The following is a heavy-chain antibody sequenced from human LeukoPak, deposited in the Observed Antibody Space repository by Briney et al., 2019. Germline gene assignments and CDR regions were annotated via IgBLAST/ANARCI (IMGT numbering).Heavy chain of an antibody. J-gene: IGHJ3*02. CDR1: GGSLSGYY. CDR2: INHSGST. CDR3: ARGGVFNAFDI. Sequence: PSETLSLTCAVYGGSLSGYYWSWIRQPPGKGLEWIGEINHSGSTNYNPSLKSRVTISVDTSKNQFSLKLSSVTAADTAVYYCARGGVFNAFDIWGQGTMVTVSS. D-gene: IGHD3-16*01. V-gene: IGHV4-34*01.